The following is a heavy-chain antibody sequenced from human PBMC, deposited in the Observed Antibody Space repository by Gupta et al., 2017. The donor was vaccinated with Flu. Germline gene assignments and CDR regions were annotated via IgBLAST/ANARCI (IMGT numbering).Heavy chain of an antibody. D-gene: IGHD7-27*01. Sequence: VLQAPGKGLEWVAVIWYDGSNKYYADSVKGRFTISRDNSKNTLYLQMNSLRAEDTAVYYCARAQLGISAFDYWGQGTLVTVSS. CDR2: IWYDGSNK. V-gene: IGHV3-33*01. CDR3: ARAQLGISAFDY. J-gene: IGHJ4*02.